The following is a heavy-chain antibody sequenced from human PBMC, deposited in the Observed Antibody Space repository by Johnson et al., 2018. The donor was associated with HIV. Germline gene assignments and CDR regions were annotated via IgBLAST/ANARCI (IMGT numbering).Heavy chain of an antibody. Sequence: VQLVESGGGLVQPGGSLRLSCVASGFTFSSYAMTLVRQAPGKGLEWVSSISGSCGSTFYADSVKGRFTISRDNAKNSLYLQMNSLRADDTAVYYCARGGSDVFDIWGRGTMVTVSS. J-gene: IGHJ3*02. CDR3: ARGGSDVFDI. V-gene: IGHV3-23*04. CDR1: GFTFSSYA. CDR2: ISGSCGST. D-gene: IGHD3-16*01.